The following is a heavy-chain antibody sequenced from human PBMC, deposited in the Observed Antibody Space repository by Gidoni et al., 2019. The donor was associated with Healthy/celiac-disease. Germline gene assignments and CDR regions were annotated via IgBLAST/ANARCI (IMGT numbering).Heavy chain of an antibody. CDR2: IIPILGIA. CDR3: ARDYSSSWSAGGAFDI. D-gene: IGHD6-13*01. J-gene: IGHJ3*02. V-gene: IGHV1-69*08. CDR1: GGTFSSYT. Sequence: QVQLVQSGAEVKKPGSSVKVSCKASGGTFSSYTISWVRQAPGQGLEWMGRIIPILGIANYAQKFQGRVTITADKSTSTAYMELSSLRSEDTAVYYCARDYSSSWSAGGAFDIWGQGTMVTVSS.